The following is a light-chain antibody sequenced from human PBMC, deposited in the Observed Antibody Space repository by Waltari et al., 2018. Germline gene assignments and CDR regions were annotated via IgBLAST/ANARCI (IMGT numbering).Light chain of an antibody. V-gene: IGKV3-20*01. CDR2: GAS. Sequence: EIVLTQSPGTLSLTPGEGAALSCRASQSVGRSLAWYQQKPGQAPRLLIYGASNRATGIPDRFSGSGSGTDFSLTISRLGPEDFAVFYCQHYVRLPATFGQGTKVEIK. CDR3: QHYVRLPAT. CDR1: QSVGRS. J-gene: IGKJ1*01.